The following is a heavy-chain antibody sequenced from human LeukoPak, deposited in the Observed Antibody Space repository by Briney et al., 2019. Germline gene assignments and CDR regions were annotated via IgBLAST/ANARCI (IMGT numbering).Heavy chain of an antibody. Sequence: SETLSLTCIVSGGSISSSNYYWGWIRQSPGKGLEWIGSIYSRGSTYYNPSLKSRVIVSSDMSKNQFSLKLSSVTAADTAVYYCARRRWLHTDRWFDPWGQGTLVTVSS. V-gene: IGHV4-39*07. J-gene: IGHJ5*02. D-gene: IGHD5-24*01. CDR3: ARRRWLHTDRWFDP. CDR2: IYSRGST. CDR1: GGSISSSNYY.